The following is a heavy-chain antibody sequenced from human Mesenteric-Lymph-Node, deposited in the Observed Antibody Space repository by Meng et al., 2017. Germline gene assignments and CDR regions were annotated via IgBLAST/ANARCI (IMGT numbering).Heavy chain of an antibody. D-gene: IGHD1-7*01. J-gene: IGHJ4*02. CDR3: ARDWNYGSTFYDY. Sequence: GGSLRLSCAASGFTFSSYSMNWDRQAPGKGLEWVSSISSSSSYIYYADSVKGRFTISRDNAKNSLYLQMNSLRAEDTAVYYCARDWNYGSTFYDYWGQGTLVTVSS. CDR1: GFTFSSYS. CDR2: ISSSSSYI. V-gene: IGHV3-21*01.